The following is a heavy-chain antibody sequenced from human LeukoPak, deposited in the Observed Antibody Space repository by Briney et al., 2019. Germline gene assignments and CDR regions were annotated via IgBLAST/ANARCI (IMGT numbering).Heavy chain of an antibody. J-gene: IGHJ1*01. CDR1: GYRFTSYW. V-gene: IGHV5-51*01. Sequence: GESLKISCKGSGYRFTSYWIGWVRQMPGKGLEWVGIIYPGDSDTRYSPSFQGQVTISADKSISTAYLQWSSLKASDTAMYYCARLTPDYYDSSGYYYGYFQHWGQGTLVTVSS. CDR3: ARLTPDYYDSSGYYYGYFQH. CDR2: IYPGDSDT. D-gene: IGHD3-22*01.